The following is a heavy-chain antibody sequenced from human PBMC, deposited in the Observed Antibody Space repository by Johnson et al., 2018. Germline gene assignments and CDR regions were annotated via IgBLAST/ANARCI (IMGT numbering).Heavy chain of an antibody. CDR2: IWYDGSNK. D-gene: IGHD3-3*01. V-gene: IGHV3-33*01. J-gene: IGHJ6*02. CDR3: GRDPIFGVVMVSGMDV. CDR1: GFTFSSYG. Sequence: VQLVETGGGVVQPGRSLRLSCAASGFTFSSYGMHWVRQAPGKGLEWVAVIWYDGSNKYYADSVKGRFTISRDNSKNKLYRQMNSLRAEDTAVYYCGRDPIFGVVMVSGMDVWGQGTTVTVSS.